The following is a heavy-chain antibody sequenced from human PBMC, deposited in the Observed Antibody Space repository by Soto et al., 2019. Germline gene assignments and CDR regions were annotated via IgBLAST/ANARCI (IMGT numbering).Heavy chain of an antibody. D-gene: IGHD6-25*01. CDR1: GYTFTDYH. Sequence: ASVKVSCKASGYTFTDYHIHWVRQAPGQGLEFMGWINANNGGAGSTQQFQGRVTVTWDTSITTVYMELSNLRSDDTAVYYCAREGGSETLQPSYNWFDTWGQGTLVTVSS. V-gene: IGHV1-2*02. CDR2: INANNGGA. CDR3: AREGGSETLQPSYNWFDT. J-gene: IGHJ5*02.